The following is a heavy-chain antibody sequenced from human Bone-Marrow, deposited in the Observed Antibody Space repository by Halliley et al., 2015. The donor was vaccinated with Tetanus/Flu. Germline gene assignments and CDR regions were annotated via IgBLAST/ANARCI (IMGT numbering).Heavy chain of an antibody. J-gene: IGHJ5*02. V-gene: IGHV3-23*01. CDR3: ARDPVGLGWFDP. D-gene: IGHD1-26*01. Sequence: WVSLISANGESTFYADSVKGRFTISRDTSKNTVYLQMDNVRVEDTGVYFCARDPVGLGWFDPRGQGTLVTVSS. CDR2: ISANGEST.